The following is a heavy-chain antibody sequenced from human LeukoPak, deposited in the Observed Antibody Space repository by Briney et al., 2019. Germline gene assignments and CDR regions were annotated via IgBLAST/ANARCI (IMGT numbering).Heavy chain of an antibody. CDR1: GFTFSSYS. D-gene: IGHD4-17*01. CDR3: ARGGGVYGDYYYYYGMDV. Sequence: GRSLRLSCAASGFTFSSYSMNWVRQAPGKGLEWVSSISSSSSYIYYADSVKGRFTISRDNAKNSLYLQMNSLRAEDTAVYYCARGGGVYGDYYYYYGMDVWGQGTTVTVSS. CDR2: ISSSSSYI. V-gene: IGHV3-21*01. J-gene: IGHJ6*02.